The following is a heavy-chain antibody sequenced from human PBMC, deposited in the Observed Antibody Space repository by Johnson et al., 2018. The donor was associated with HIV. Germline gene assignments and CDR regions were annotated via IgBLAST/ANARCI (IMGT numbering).Heavy chain of an antibody. CDR1: GFTFSSYG. Sequence: QVQLVESGGGVVQPGGSLRLSCAASGFTFSSYGMHWVRQAPGKGLEWVAFIRYDGSNKYYADSVKGRFTISRDNSKNTLYLQMNSLRAEDTAVYYCAKGGGVYCSSTSCYAFDIWGQGTMVTVSS. CDR2: IRYDGSNK. V-gene: IGHV3-30*02. CDR3: AKGGGVYCSSTSCYAFDI. D-gene: IGHD2-2*01. J-gene: IGHJ3*02.